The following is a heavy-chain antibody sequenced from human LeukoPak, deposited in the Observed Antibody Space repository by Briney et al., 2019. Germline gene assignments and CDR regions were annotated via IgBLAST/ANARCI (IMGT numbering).Heavy chain of an antibody. V-gene: IGHV4-39*01. J-gene: IGHJ4*02. CDR1: GGSISSSSYY. CDR3: ASYTIFGPR. CDR2: IYYSGST. D-gene: IGHD3-3*01. Sequence: PSETLSLTCTVSGGSISSSSYYWGWIRQPPGKGLEWIGSIYYSGSTYYNPSLKSRVTISVDTSKNQFSLKLSSVTAADTAVYYCASYTIFGPRWGQGTLVTVSS.